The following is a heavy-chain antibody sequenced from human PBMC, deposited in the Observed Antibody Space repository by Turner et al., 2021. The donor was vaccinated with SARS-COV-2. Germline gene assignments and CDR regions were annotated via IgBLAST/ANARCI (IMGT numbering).Heavy chain of an antibody. J-gene: IGHJ4*02. Sequence: ELQLVESGGGLVKPGGSLRLSCAASAFTFSSYSMNWVRQAPGKGLEWVSFISSSSSYIYYADSVKGRFTISRDNAKNSLYLQMNSLRAEDTAVYYCARELTGRFGGATEIDYWGQGTLVTVSS. D-gene: IGHD1-26*01. CDR2: ISSSSSYI. CDR1: AFTFSSYS. V-gene: IGHV3-21*01. CDR3: ARELTGRFGGATEIDY.